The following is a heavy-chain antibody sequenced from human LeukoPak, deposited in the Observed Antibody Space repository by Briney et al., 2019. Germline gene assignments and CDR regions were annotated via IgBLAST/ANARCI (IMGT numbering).Heavy chain of an antibody. J-gene: IGHJ4*02. CDR2: IYQSGIT. CDR3: ARDPRPRGGWFYFDY. Sequence: SGTLSLTCGVSGDSISRGNYWNWVHQFPGKGLEWIGDIYQSGITNYNPSLKSRVTMSLDKSKNEFSLSLHSVTAADTAVYFCARDPRPRGGWFYFDYWGQGILVTVSS. D-gene: IGHD6-19*01. V-gene: IGHV4-4*02. CDR1: GDSISRGNY.